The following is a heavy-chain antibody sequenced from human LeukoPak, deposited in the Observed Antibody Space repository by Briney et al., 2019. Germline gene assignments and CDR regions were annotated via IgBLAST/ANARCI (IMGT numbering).Heavy chain of an antibody. J-gene: IGHJ4*02. CDR3: ARSMTGNYYGSGSYFDY. CDR2: ISSSGSTI. Sequence: GGSLRLSCGVSGFTFSSYDMNWVRQAPGKGPEWISYISSSGSTIYYADSVKGRFTISRDNAKNSLYLQMNSLRAEDTAVYYCARSMTGNYYGSGSYFDYWGQGTLVTVSS. D-gene: IGHD3-10*01. CDR1: GFTFSSYD. V-gene: IGHV3-48*03.